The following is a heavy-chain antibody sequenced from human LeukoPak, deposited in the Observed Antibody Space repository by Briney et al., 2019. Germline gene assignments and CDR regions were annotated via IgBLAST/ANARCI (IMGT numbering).Heavy chain of an antibody. CDR3: SRAVLVAPFDY. V-gene: IGHV3-21*01. CDR2: ISSSSSYI. D-gene: IGHD2-15*01. J-gene: IGHJ4*02. Sequence: GSLRLSCAASGFTFSSYSMNWVRQAPGKGLEWVSSISSSSSYIYYAESVKGRFTISRDNAKNSLYLQNNSVRAEETAVYYCSRAVLVAPFDYWGQGTLVTVSS. CDR1: GFTFSSYS.